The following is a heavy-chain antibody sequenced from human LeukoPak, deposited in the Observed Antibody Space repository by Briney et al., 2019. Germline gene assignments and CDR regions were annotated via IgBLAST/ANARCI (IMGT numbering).Heavy chain of an antibody. V-gene: IGHV3-30-3*01. Sequence: GRSLRLSCAASGFTFSSSAMHWVRQAPGKGLGWVAVILYDGSNKYYADSVKGRFTISRDNSKNTLYLQMNSLRAEDTAVYYCARELEQWLVLSYWGQGTLVTVSS. J-gene: IGHJ4*02. CDR2: ILYDGSNK. D-gene: IGHD6-19*01. CDR1: GFTFSSSA. CDR3: ARELEQWLVLSY.